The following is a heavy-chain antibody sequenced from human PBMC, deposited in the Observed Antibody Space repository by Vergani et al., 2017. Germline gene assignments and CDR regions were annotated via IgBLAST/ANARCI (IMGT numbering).Heavy chain of an antibody. CDR1: GDSVSSDSAA. D-gene: IGHD4-23*01. V-gene: IGHV6-1*01. CDR2: TYYRSKWYN. Sequence: QVQLQQSGPGLVKPSQTLSLTCAISGDSVSSDSAAWNWIRQSPSRGLEWLGRTYYRSKWYNDYAVSVKSRITINPDTSKNQFSLQLNSVTPEDTAVYYCARASGGNSGGYYYYGMDVWGQGTTVTVSS. CDR3: ARASGGNSGGYYYYGMDV. J-gene: IGHJ6*02.